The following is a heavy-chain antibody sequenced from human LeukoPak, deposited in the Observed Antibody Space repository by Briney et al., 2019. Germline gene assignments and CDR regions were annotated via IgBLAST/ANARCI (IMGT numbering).Heavy chain of an antibody. CDR3: ARAGGSTKFDP. CDR1: DDSITMYY. Sequence: SETLSLTCSVSDDSITMYYWTWIRQPPGKGLEWIGYVDHTGSTNYNPSLKSRVTISVDTSKNQFCLKLSSVTAAETAVYYCARAGGSTKFDPWGQGTLVTVSS. J-gene: IGHJ5*02. CDR2: VDHTGST. V-gene: IGHV4-59*01. D-gene: IGHD3-10*01.